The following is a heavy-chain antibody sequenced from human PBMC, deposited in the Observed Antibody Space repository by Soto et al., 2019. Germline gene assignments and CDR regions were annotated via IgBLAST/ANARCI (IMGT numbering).Heavy chain of an antibody. J-gene: IGHJ4*02. CDR3: ARASPQPETYDFDY. D-gene: IGHD3-16*01. V-gene: IGHV3-33*01. Sequence: QVQLVESGGGVVQPGRSLRLSCAASGFTFSNFGMHWVRQAPGKGLEWVAVIWYDGSYKYYADSVKGRFTISRDNSKNTVYLQMNSLRAEDTAVYSCARASPQPETYDFDYWGQGTLVTVSS. CDR2: IWYDGSYK. CDR1: GFTFSNFG.